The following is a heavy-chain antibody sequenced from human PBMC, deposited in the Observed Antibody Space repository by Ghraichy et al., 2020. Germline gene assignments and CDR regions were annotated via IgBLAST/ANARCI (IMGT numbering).Heavy chain of an antibody. V-gene: IGHV3-48*02. D-gene: IGHD6-13*01. J-gene: IGHJ6*02. CDR3: ARRGSQYYYYAMDV. CDR1: GFIFSTYS. CDR2: ISGSSSTI. Sequence: LSLTCAASGFIFSTYSMNWVRQAPGKGLEWISYISGSSSTIYYADSVRGRFTISRDNAKNSLYLQMNSLRDDETAVYYCARRGSQYYYYAMDVWGQGTTVTVSS.